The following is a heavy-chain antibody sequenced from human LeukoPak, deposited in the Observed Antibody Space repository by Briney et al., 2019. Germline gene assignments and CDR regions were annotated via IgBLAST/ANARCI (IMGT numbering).Heavy chain of an antibody. J-gene: IGHJ5*02. CDR2: ISGSGGST. V-gene: IGHV3-23*01. CDR1: GLTFSSYA. CDR3: AKDPAEGYCSSTSCESAYLA. D-gene: IGHD2-2*01. Sequence: GGSLRLSCAASGLTFSSYAMSWVRQAPGKGLEWVSAISGSGGSTYYADSVKGRFTISRDNSKNTLYLQMNSLRAEDTAVYYCAKDPAEGYCSSTSCESAYLAWGQGTLVTVSS.